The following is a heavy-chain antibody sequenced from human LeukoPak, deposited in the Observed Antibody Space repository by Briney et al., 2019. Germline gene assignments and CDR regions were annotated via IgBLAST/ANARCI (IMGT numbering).Heavy chain of an antibody. CDR2: ISPYNGNT. Sequence: ASVKVSCKTSGYTFINYGINWVRQVPGQGLEWMGWISPYNGNTNYEQKFQGRVTMTTDTSTNTAYMELRSLKSDDTAVYYCARDPHEFSSGWSHFDYWGHGTLVTVSS. J-gene: IGHJ4*01. D-gene: IGHD6-19*01. CDR3: ARDPHEFSSGWSHFDY. CDR1: GYTFINYG. V-gene: IGHV1-18*01.